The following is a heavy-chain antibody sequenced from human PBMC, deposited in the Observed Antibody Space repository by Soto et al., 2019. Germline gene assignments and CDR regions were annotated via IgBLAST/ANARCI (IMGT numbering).Heavy chain of an antibody. J-gene: IGHJ4*02. D-gene: IGHD6-19*01. V-gene: IGHV3-7*03. CDR1: GFSFSGHW. Sequence: EVQLVESGGGLVQPGGSLRLSCAASGFSFSGHWMGWVRQAPGKGLEWVANIKQDGSEKYYADSVKGRFTISRDNVKNSLYLQMDSLRAEDTAVYYCASWTYNSGWYLDSWGQGTLVTVSS. CDR3: ASWTYNSGWYLDS. CDR2: IKQDGSEK.